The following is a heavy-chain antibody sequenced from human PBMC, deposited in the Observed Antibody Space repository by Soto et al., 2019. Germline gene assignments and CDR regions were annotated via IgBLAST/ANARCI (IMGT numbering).Heavy chain of an antibody. D-gene: IGHD6-19*01. CDR1: GGTFSTYA. CDR2: IIPLFGTA. Sequence: GASVKVSCKTSGGTFSTYAIYWVRQAPGQGLEWMGAIIPLFGTADYAQKFQGRVTITADESTSTAYMELSSLRPEDTAVYYCARPKGSYSSGYYYFDYWGQGTLVPVAS. CDR3: ARPKGSYSSGYYYFDY. J-gene: IGHJ4*02. V-gene: IGHV1-69*13.